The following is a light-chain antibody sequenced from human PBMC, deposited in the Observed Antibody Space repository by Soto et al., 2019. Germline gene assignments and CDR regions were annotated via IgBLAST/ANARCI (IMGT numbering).Light chain of an antibody. J-gene: IGKJ2*01. CDR2: GAS. Sequence: DIVLTQSPGTLSLSPGERATLSCRASQSIPSNYLAWYQQKPGQAPRPLIHGASSRATGIPDRFSGSGSGTDFTLTISRLEPEDFAVYYCQLYGTSPPRYTFGLGTKLEIK. CDR3: QLYGTSPPRYT. V-gene: IGKV3-20*01. CDR1: QSIPSNY.